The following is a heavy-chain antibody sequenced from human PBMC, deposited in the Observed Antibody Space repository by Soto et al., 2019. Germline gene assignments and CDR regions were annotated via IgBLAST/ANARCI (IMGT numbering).Heavy chain of an antibody. D-gene: IGHD6-13*01. CDR3: ARGGSIAAAGLYYFDY. CDR2: IYSGGST. V-gene: IGHV3-66*01. CDR1: GFTFSNYE. J-gene: IGHJ4*02. Sequence: GGSLRLSCAASGFTFSNYEMHWVRQAPGKGLEWVSVIYSGGSTYYADSVKGRFTISRDNSKNTLYLQMNSLRAEDTAVYYCARGGSIAAAGLYYFDYWGQGTLVTVSS.